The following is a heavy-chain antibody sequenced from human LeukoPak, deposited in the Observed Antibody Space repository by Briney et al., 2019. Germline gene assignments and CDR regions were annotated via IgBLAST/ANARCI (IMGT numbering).Heavy chain of an antibody. J-gene: IGHJ6*02. CDR2: LYYSGSA. CDR1: GGSISSYY. D-gene: IGHD1-1*01. V-gene: IGHV4-59*01. Sequence: SETLSLTCTVSGGSISSYYWNWIRQPPGKGLEWIGYLYYSGSANYNPSLESRVTISVDTSKNQFSLRLSSVTAADTAVYYCARGNYLFGVDVWGQGTTVTVSS. CDR3: ARGNYLFGVDV.